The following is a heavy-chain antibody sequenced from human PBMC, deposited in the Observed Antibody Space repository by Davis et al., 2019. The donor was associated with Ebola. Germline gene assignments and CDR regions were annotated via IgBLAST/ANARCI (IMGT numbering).Heavy chain of an antibody. V-gene: IGHV4-59*08. CDR2: MHYSGRI. J-gene: IGHJ4*02. CDR1: GGSISNYY. CDR3: ASGVFGVTYYFDY. Sequence: MPSETLSLTCNVSGGSISNYYWSWIRQAPGKGLEWIGYMHYSGRIKYNSSLQSRVIISFDTSKNPFSLQVNSVTAEDTAVYYCASGVFGVTYYFDYWGQGALVPVSS. D-gene: IGHD3-3*01.